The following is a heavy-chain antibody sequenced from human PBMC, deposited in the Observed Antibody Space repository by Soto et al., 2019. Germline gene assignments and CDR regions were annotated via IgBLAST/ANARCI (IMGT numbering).Heavy chain of an antibody. CDR1: GGTFSSYA. CDR3: ARAPSVSYHWFDP. D-gene: IGHD1-26*01. CDR2: IIPIFGTA. V-gene: IGHV1-69*13. J-gene: IGHJ5*02. Sequence: SVKVSCKASGGTFSSYAISWVRQAPGQGLEWMGGIIPIFGTANYAQKFEGRVTITADESTSTAYMELSSLRSEDTAVYYCARAPSVSYHWFDPWGQGTLVTVSS.